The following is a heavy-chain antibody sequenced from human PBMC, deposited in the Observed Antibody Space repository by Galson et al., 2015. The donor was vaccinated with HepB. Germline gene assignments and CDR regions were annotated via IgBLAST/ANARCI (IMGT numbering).Heavy chain of an antibody. D-gene: IGHD3-16*01. V-gene: IGHV5-51*01. CDR1: GYSFTSHW. CDR3: ARHGASYAH. J-gene: IGHJ4*02. Sequence: QSGAEVKKPGEPLKISCKTSGYSFTSHWIGWVRQKPGKGLEWMGIIYPNDSDTIYSPTFKGQVTVSADKSVSTAYLQWISLRPSDTAIYYCARHGASYAHWGQGTLVTVSS. CDR2: IYPNDSDT.